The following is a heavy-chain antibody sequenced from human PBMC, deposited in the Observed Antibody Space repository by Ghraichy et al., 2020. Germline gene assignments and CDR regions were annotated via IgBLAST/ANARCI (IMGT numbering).Heavy chain of an antibody. J-gene: IGHJ4*02. D-gene: IGHD3-9*01. CDR1: GFTFSSYG. CDR3: AKVPDGRYFDWCLDY. Sequence: GESLNISCAASGFTFSSYGMHWVRQAPGKGLEWVAVISYDGSNKYYADSVKCRFTISRDNSKNTLYLQMNSLRAEDTAVYYFAKVPDGRYFDWCLDYWGQGTLVTVSS. V-gene: IGHV3-30*18. CDR2: ISYDGSNK.